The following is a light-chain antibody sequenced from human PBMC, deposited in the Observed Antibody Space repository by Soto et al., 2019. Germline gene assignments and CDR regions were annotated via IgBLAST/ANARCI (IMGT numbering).Light chain of an antibody. CDR1: QSVSSN. Sequence: EIVMTQSPATLSVSPGERATLPCRASQSVSSNLAWYQQKPGQAPRLLIYGASTRATGIPARFSGSGSGTEFTLTISSLQSEDFAVYYCQQYNYWPPLYTFGQGTKLEIK. CDR2: GAS. J-gene: IGKJ2*01. CDR3: QQYNYWPPLYT. V-gene: IGKV3-15*01.